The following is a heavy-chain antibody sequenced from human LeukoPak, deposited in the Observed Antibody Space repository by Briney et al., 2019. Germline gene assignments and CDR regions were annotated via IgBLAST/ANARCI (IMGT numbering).Heavy chain of an antibody. CDR1: GGSISSYY. CDR2: IYTSGST. V-gene: IGHV4-4*07. Sequence: KPPETLSLTCTVSGGSISSYYWSWIRQPAGKGLEWIGRIYTSGSTNYNPSLKSRVTMSVDTSKNQFSLKLSSVTAADTAVYYCARERARIAARTPRDYYYYMDVWGKGTTVTVSS. J-gene: IGHJ6*03. D-gene: IGHD6-6*01. CDR3: ARERARIAARTPRDYYYYMDV.